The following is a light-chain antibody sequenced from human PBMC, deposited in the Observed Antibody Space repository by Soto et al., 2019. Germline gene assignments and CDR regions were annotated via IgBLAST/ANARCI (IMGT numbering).Light chain of an antibody. CDR2: DAS. CDR3: QQRSNWPPIT. CDR1: QSVSWY. J-gene: IGKJ5*01. V-gene: IGKV3-11*01. Sequence: EVVLTQSPATLSLFPGERATLSCRASQSVSWYLAWYQQKPGQTPRLLIYDASNRATGIPARFSGSGSGTDLTLTISSLEPEDFAIYYCQQRSNWPPITFGQGTRLEIK.